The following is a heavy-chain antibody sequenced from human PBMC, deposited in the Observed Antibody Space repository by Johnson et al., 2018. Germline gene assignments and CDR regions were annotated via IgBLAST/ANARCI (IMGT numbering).Heavy chain of an antibody. J-gene: IGHJ3*02. CDR3: ATMPGNDALDI. Sequence: QVQLQQWGAGLLKPSETLSLTCAVYGGSFSGYYWSWIRQPPGRGLEWIGYIYYSGNAYYNPSLKSRVTISVDTSKNQFSLKLSSVTAADTAVYHSATMPGNDALDIWGQGTVVTVSS. CDR1: GGSFSGYY. D-gene: IGHD2-2*01. CDR2: IYYSGNA. V-gene: IGHV4-34*01.